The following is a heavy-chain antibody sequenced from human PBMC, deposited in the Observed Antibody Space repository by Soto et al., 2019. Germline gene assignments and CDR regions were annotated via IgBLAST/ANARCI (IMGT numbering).Heavy chain of an antibody. J-gene: IGHJ4*02. CDR1: GGSISSSSYY. V-gene: IGHV4-39*07. CDR3: ARGYSGSRFDY. Sequence: SETLSLTCTVSGGSISSSSYYWGWIRHPPGKGLEWIGSIYYSGSTYYNPSLKSRVTISVDTSKNQFSLKLSSVTAADTAVYYCARGYSGSRFDYWGQGTLVTVSS. D-gene: IGHD1-26*01. CDR2: IYYSGST.